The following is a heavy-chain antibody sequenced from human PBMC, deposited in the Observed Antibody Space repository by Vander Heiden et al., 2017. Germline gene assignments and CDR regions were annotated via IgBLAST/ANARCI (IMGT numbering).Heavy chain of an antibody. CDR1: GFTFSSYS. J-gene: IGHJ4*02. Sequence: EVQLVESGGGLVQPGGSLRLSCAVSGFTFSSYSMNWVRQAPGKGLEWVSYISSSSSTIYYADSVKCRFTISRDNAKNSLYMQMNSLSHEDTAVYYCARDRGYYDSSETFDYWGQGTLVTVSS. CDR2: ISSSSSTI. V-gene: IGHV3-48*02. CDR3: ARDRGYYDSSETFDY. D-gene: IGHD3-22*01.